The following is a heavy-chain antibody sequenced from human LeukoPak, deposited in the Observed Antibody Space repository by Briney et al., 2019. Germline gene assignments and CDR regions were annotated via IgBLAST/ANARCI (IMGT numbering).Heavy chain of an antibody. CDR3: ARAQGGDAFDI. CDR2: ISSSSSTI. D-gene: IGHD1-26*01. CDR1: GFTFSSYS. Sequence: GGSLRLSCAASGFTFSSYSMNWVRQAPGKGLEWVSYISSSSSTIYYADSVKGRFTISRDNAKNSLYLQMNSLRAEDTAVYYCARAQGGDAFDIWGQGTMVTVSS. J-gene: IGHJ3*02. V-gene: IGHV3-48*01.